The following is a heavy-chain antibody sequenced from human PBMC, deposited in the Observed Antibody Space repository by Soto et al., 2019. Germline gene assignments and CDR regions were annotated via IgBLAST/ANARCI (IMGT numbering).Heavy chain of an antibody. Sequence: QVQLQQWGAGLLKPSETLSLTCAVYGGSFSGYYWSWIRQPPGKGLEWIGEINHSGSTNYNPSLKRRATISVDTSKNQFSLKLSSVTAADTAVYYCARAPRHSSSWYWYWGQGTLVTVSS. V-gene: IGHV4-34*01. J-gene: IGHJ4*02. CDR1: GGSFSGYY. CDR3: ARAPRHSSSWYWY. D-gene: IGHD6-13*01. CDR2: INHSGST.